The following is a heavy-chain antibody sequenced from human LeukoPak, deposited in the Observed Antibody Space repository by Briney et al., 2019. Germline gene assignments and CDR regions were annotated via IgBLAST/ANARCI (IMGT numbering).Heavy chain of an antibody. V-gene: IGHV4-59*12. D-gene: IGHD3-9*01. CDR1: GGSISTYY. J-gene: IGHJ4*02. Sequence: SETLSLTCTVSGGSISTYYWSWIRQPPGKGLEWIGYIYYSGSTNYNPSLKSRVTISVDTSKHQFSLQLSALTAADAAVYYCAREPPLYYDILTGNRREDYCYYWGEGTLVTVSS. CDR2: IYYSGST. CDR3: AREPPLYYDILTGNRREDYCYY.